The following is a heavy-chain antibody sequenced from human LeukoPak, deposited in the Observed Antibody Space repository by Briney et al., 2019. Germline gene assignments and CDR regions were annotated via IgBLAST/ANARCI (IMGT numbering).Heavy chain of an antibody. D-gene: IGHD3-16*01. CDR1: GFTFSSYS. J-gene: IGHJ4*02. V-gene: IGHV3-23*01. Sequence: GGSLRLSCAASGFTFSSYSMNWVRQAPGKGLGWVSAISGSGGSTYYADSVKGRFTISRDNSKNTLYLQMNSLRAEDTAVYYCAKDSSGGTPPHFDYWGQGTLVTVSS. CDR3: AKDSSGGTPPHFDY. CDR2: ISGSGGST.